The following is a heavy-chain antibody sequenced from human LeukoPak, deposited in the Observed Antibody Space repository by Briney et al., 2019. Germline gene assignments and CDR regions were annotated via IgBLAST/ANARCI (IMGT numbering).Heavy chain of an antibody. Sequence: SVKVSCKASGGTFSSYAISWVRQAPGQGLEWMGRIIPIFGTANYAQKFQGRVTITTDEPTSTAYMELSSLRSEDTAVYYCARDVWEMATTPHFDYWGQGTLVTVSS. CDR3: ARDVWEMATTPHFDY. J-gene: IGHJ4*02. V-gene: IGHV1-69*05. D-gene: IGHD5-24*01. CDR1: GGTFSSYA. CDR2: IIPIFGTA.